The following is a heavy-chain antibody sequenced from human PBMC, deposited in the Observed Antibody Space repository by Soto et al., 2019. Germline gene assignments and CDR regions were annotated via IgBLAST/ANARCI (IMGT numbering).Heavy chain of an antibody. Sequence: QVQLVQSGAEVKKPGSSVNVSCKASGGTFSSYTISWVRQAPGQGLEWMGRIIPILGIANYAQKFQGRVTITAEKSTSTAYMELSSLRSGATAVYYCARNDYSRFDYWGQGTLVTVSS. D-gene: IGHD4-4*01. CDR3: ARNDYSRFDY. CDR2: IIPILGIA. CDR1: GGTFSSYT. V-gene: IGHV1-69*02. J-gene: IGHJ4*02.